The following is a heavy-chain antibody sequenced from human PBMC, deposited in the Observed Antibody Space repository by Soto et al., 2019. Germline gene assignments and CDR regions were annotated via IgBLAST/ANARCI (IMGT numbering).Heavy chain of an antibody. J-gene: IGHJ4*02. D-gene: IGHD3-22*01. CDR1: GGSISSGDYY. V-gene: IGHV4-30-4*01. Sequence: SETLSLTCTVSGGSISSGDYYWSGIRHSPGKGLEWIGYIYYTGNTYYSPSLKSRISISLGTSKNQFSLKLSSVTAAYTAMSYCAKELSPVQYESHGPAAGWRQRTLVTVSS. CDR3: AKELSPVQYESHGPAAG. CDR2: IYYTGNT.